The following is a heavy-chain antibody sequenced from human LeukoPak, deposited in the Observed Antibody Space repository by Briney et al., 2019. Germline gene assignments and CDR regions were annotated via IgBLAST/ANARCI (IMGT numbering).Heavy chain of an antibody. Sequence: GGSLRLSCAASGFTFSSYEMNWVRQAPGKGREWVSYISSSGSTIYYADSVKGRFTISRDNAKNSLYLQMNSLRAEDTAVYYCASDAEYCSGGSCYRGNFDYWGQGTLVTVSS. CDR1: GFTFSSYE. CDR2: ISSSGSTI. J-gene: IGHJ4*02. CDR3: ASDAEYCSGGSCYRGNFDY. V-gene: IGHV3-48*03. D-gene: IGHD2-15*01.